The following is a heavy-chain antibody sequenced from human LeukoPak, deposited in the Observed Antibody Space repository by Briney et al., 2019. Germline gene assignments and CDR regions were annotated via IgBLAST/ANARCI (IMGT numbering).Heavy chain of an antibody. V-gene: IGHV4-39*01. CDR1: GGSISSSSYY. CDR3: ARPYSSWYYYFDY. CDR2: MYYSGST. Sequence: SETLSLTCTVSGGSISSSSYYWGWIRQPPGKGLEWIGSMYYSGSTYYNPSLKSRVTISVDTSKNQFSLKLSSVTAADTAVYYCARPYSSWYYYFDYWGQGTLVPVSS. J-gene: IGHJ4*02. D-gene: IGHD6-13*01.